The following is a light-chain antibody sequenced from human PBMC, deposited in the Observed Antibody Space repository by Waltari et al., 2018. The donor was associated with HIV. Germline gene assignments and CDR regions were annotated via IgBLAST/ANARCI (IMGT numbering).Light chain of an antibody. CDR2: EDS. V-gene: IGLV3-10*01. Sequence: SYELPQPPSVSVSPGQTARITCSGDALPKNYAYWYQQKSGQAPVLVIYEDSKRPSGIPERFSGSSSGTMATLTISGAQVEDEADYYCYSTDSSGNHVVFGGGTKLTVL. J-gene: IGLJ2*01. CDR1: ALPKNY. CDR3: YSTDSSGNHVV.